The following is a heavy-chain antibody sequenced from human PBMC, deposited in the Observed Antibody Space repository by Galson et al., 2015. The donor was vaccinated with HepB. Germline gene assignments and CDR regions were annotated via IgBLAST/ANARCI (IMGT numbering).Heavy chain of an antibody. V-gene: IGHV3-23*01. Sequence: SLRLSCAASGFTFSSYAMSWVRQAPGKGLEWVSGIAAGGVSTYYADSVTGRFTISRDNSKSTLYLQMNSLRAEDTAIYYRANHFSSRWFFDYWGQGSLVTVSS. J-gene: IGHJ4*02. D-gene: IGHD6-13*01. CDR3: ANHFSSRWFFDY. CDR2: IAAGGVST. CDR1: GFTFSSYA.